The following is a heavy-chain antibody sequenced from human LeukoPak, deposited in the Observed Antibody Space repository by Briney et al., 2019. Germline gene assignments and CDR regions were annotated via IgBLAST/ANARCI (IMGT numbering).Heavy chain of an antibody. CDR1: GYTSTGYY. D-gene: IGHD2-2*01. V-gene: IGHV1-2*02. Sequence: ASVKVSCKASGYTSTGYYMHWVRQAPGQGLEWMGWINPNSGGTNYAQKFQGRVTMTRDTSISTAYMELSRLRSDDTAVYYCARDYCSSTSCRLDYWGQGTLVTVSS. J-gene: IGHJ4*02. CDR3: ARDYCSSTSCRLDY. CDR2: INPNSGGT.